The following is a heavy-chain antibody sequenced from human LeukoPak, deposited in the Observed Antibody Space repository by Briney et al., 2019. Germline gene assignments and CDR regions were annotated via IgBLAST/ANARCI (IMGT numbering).Heavy chain of an antibody. CDR2: ISPYNGNT. CDR1: GYTFTSYG. V-gene: IGHV1-18*01. D-gene: IGHD6-19*01. J-gene: IGHJ4*02. Sequence: ASVKVSCKASGYTFTSYGITWVRHAPGRGLEWMGWISPYNGNTNYAQKFQGRVTMTTDTSATTASMEVRSLRSDDTAVYYCARGGSGWNSDYWGQGTLVTVSS. CDR3: ARGGSGWNSDY.